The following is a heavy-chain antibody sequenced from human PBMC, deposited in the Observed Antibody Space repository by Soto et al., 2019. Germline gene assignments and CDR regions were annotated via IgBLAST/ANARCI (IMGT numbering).Heavy chain of an antibody. CDR3: ARGFANQQWLDYYYYGMDV. CDR2: IGTAGDT. CDR1: GFTFSSYD. Sequence: GGSLRLSCAASGFTFSSYDMHWVRQATGKGLEWVSAIGTAGDTYYPGSVKGRFTISRENAKNSLYLQMNSLRAEDTAVYYCARGFANQQWLDYYYYGMDVWGQGTTVTVSS. J-gene: IGHJ6*02. V-gene: IGHV3-13*01. D-gene: IGHD6-19*01.